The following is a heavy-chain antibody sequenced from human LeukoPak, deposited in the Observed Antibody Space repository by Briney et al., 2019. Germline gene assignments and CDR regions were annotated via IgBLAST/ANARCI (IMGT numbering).Heavy chain of an antibody. D-gene: IGHD3-16*02. Sequence: SETLSLTCTVSGGSISSYYWSWIRQPPGKGLEWIGSIYYSGSTYYNPSLKSRVTMSVDTSKNQFSLKLSSVTAADTAVYYCARDHRPNYDYVWGSYHYFDYWGQGTLVTVSS. CDR3: ARDHRPNYDYVWGSYHYFDY. J-gene: IGHJ4*02. V-gene: IGHV4-39*07. CDR1: GGSISSYY. CDR2: IYYSGST.